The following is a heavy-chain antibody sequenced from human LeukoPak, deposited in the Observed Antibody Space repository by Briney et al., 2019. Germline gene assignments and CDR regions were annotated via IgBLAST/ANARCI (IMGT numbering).Heavy chain of an antibody. CDR3: AKGLRTLDQ. J-gene: IGHJ4*02. CDR2: ITVSGLTT. CDR1: GFTFSSYA. Sequence: GGSLRLSCAASGFTFSSYAMTWVRQAPGKGLEWVSSITVSGLTTYYADSVKGRFTISRDNSKSTLFLQMNSLIAEDTAVYYCAKGLRTLDQWGQGTLVTVSS. V-gene: IGHV3-23*01. D-gene: IGHD1-1*01.